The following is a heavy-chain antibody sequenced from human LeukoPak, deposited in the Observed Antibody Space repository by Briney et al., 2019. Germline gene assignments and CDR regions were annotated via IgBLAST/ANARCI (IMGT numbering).Heavy chain of an antibody. CDR3: AREVVAAATAFDP. Sequence: PSETLSLTCTVSGGSISSGSYYWSWIRQPAGKGLEWIGRIYTSGSTNYNPSLKSRVTISVDTSKNQFSLKLSSVTAADTAAYYCAREVVAAATAFDPWGQGTLVTVSS. CDR1: GGSISSGSYY. CDR2: IYTSGST. J-gene: IGHJ5*02. D-gene: IGHD2-15*01. V-gene: IGHV4-61*02.